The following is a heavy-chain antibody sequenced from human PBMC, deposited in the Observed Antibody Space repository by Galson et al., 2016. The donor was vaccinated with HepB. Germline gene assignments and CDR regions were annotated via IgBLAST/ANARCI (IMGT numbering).Heavy chain of an antibody. CDR2: MSPSSGNT. CDR1: GYTLTSSE. J-gene: IGHJ4*02. Sequence: SVKVSCKASGYTLTSSEINWVRQATGQGLQWMGWMSPSSGNTDYAQKFQGRVSMTRDTSINTAYLELSRLRADDTAVYYCARVVKGYNFGSDNYKYYYDYWGPGTLVTGSS. D-gene: IGHD3-10*01. CDR3: ARVVKGYNFGSDNYKYYYDY. V-gene: IGHV1-8*01.